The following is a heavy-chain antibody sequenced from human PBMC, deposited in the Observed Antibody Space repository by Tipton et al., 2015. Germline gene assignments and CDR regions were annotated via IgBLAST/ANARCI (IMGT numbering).Heavy chain of an antibody. CDR1: GGSIGSSNYY. Sequence: TLSLTCTVSGGSIGSSNYYWVWIRQPPGKGLEWIGSVRYTGNTYYIPSLKSRVTISVDTSRNQFSLRLTSVTAADTAVYYCGRSISSSGTQVDYWGQGTLVTVAP. CDR2: VRYTGNT. V-gene: IGHV4-39*01. J-gene: IGHJ4*02. CDR3: GRSISSSGTQVDY. D-gene: IGHD1-1*01.